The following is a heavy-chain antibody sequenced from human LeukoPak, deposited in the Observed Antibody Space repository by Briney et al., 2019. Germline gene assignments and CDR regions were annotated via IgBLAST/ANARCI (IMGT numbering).Heavy chain of an antibody. CDR1: GFTFSSYW. Sequence: PGGSLRLSCAASGFTFSSYWMSWVRQAPGKGLEWVANIKQDGSEKYYVDFVKGRFTISRDNAKNSLYLQMNSLRAEDTAVYYCARARYRGAAAGDYYYYGMDVWGQGTTVTVSS. V-gene: IGHV3-7*01. D-gene: IGHD6-13*01. CDR2: IKQDGSEK. J-gene: IGHJ6*02. CDR3: ARARYRGAAAGDYYYYGMDV.